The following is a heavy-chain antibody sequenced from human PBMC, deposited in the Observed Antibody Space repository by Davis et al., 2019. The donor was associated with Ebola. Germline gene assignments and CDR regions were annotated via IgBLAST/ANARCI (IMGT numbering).Heavy chain of an antibody. CDR3: ARFSYYYDSSGYYGVGAFDI. CDR2: IYYRGST. D-gene: IGHD3-22*01. CDR1: GGSISSYY. Sequence: SETLSLTCTVSGGSISSYYWSWIRQPPGKGLEWIGYIYYRGSTNYNPSLKSRVTISVDTSKNQFSLKLSSVTAADTAVYYCARFSYYYDSSGYYGVGAFDIWGQGTMVTVSS. V-gene: IGHV4-59*01. J-gene: IGHJ3*02.